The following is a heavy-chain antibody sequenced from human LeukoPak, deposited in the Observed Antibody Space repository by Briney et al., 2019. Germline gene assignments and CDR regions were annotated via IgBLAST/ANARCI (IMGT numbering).Heavy chain of an antibody. D-gene: IGHD3-3*01. Sequence: PSETLSLTCTVSGGSISSSSYYWSWIRQPPGKGLEWIGSIYYSGSTYYNPSLKSRVTISVDTSKNQFSLKLSSVTAADTAVYYCASWSGYFNWFDPWGQGTLVTVSS. CDR1: GGSISSSSYY. CDR2: IYYSGST. J-gene: IGHJ5*02. CDR3: ASWSGYFNWFDP. V-gene: IGHV4-39*07.